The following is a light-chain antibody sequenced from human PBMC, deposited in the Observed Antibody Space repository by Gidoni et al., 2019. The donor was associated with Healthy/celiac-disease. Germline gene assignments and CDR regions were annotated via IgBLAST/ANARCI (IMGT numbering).Light chain of an antibody. CDR1: RSNIGSNT. CDR3: AAWDDSLNAVV. Sequence: QSVLTQPPPASGTPGQRVTIACSASRSNIGSNTVTWYQQLPGTAPKLLLYRNNQRPSGVPDRCSGSKSGTSASLAISGLQSEDEADYYWAAWDDSLNAVVFGGGTKLTVL. J-gene: IGLJ2*01. CDR2: RNN. V-gene: IGLV1-44*01.